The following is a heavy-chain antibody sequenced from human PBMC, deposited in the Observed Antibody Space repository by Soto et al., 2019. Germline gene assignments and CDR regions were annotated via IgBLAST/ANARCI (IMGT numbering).Heavy chain of an antibody. Sequence: EVQLVESGGGLVQPGGSLRLSCADSGFTFSNAWMNWVRQAPGKGLEWVGRIKSKTDGGRTDYAAPVKGRFTISRDDSKNTLYLHMNSLKTDDTAVYYCTTAGDYVWGSYPDYWGQGTLVTVSS. J-gene: IGHJ4*02. D-gene: IGHD3-16*01. V-gene: IGHV3-15*07. CDR1: GFTFSNAW. CDR3: TTAGDYVWGSYPDY. CDR2: IKSKTDGGRT.